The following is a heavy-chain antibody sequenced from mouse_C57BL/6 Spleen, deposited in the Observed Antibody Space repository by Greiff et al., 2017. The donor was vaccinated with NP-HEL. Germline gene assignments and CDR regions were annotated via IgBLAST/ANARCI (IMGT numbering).Heavy chain of an antibody. J-gene: IGHJ2*01. CDR2: IYPGDGDT. V-gene: IGHV1-82*01. CDR3: AREDSNLDYFDY. D-gene: IGHD2-5*01. CDR1: GYAFSSSW. Sequence: QVQLQQSGPELVKPGASVKISCKASGYAFSSSWMNWVKQRPGKGLEWIGRIYPGDGDTNYNGKFKGKATLTADKSSSTAYMQLSSLTSEDSAVYFCAREDSNLDYFDYWGQGTTLTVSS.